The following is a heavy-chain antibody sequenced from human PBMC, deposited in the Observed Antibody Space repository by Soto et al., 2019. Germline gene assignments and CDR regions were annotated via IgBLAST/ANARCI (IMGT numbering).Heavy chain of an antibody. CDR3: ARDPLSSFAMDV. V-gene: IGHV1-69*15. J-gene: IGHJ6*02. Sequence: GPQLKVSCKASGDTFSSYAISWVRQAPGKGLEWMGKIIPTFGRTNYAQKFQGRLTISADDSTSTAYMELSSLLSEDTAVYYCARDPLSSFAMDVWGQGTTVTVSS. D-gene: IGHD3-10*02. CDR1: GDTFSSYA. CDR2: IIPTFGRT.